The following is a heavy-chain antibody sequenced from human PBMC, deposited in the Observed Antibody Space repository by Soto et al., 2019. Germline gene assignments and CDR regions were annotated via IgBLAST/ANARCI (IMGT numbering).Heavy chain of an antibody. CDR3: ARVGLGYCSGGSCSAEYFQH. V-gene: IGHV3-66*01. CDR2: IYSGGST. D-gene: IGHD2-15*01. Sequence: EVQLVESGGGLVQPGGSLRLSCAASGFTVSNNYMSWVRQAPGKGLEWVSVIYSGGSTYYADSVKGRFTISRDNSKNTLYLQMNSLRAEDTAVYYCARVGLGYCSGGSCSAEYFQHWGQGTLVTVSS. CDR1: GFTVSNNY. J-gene: IGHJ1*01.